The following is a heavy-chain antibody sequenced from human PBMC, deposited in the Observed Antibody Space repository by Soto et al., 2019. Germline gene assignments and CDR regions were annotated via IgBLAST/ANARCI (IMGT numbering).Heavy chain of an antibody. Sequence: GSGPTLVNPTQTLTLTCTFSGFSLSTSGMRVSWIRQPPGKALEWLARIDWDDDKFYSTSLKTRLTISKGTSKNQVVLTMTNMDPVDTATYYCARTSSGYDSYYFDYWGQGTLVTVSS. CDR2: IDWDDDK. CDR3: ARTSSGYDSYYFDY. D-gene: IGHD5-12*01. V-gene: IGHV2-70*04. J-gene: IGHJ4*02. CDR1: GFSLSTSGMR.